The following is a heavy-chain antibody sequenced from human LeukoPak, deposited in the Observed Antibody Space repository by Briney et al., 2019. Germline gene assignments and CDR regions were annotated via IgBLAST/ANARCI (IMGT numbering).Heavy chain of an antibody. CDR3: ARQEGSGNPYYYYYYMDV. J-gene: IGHJ6*03. CDR1: GGSFGGYY. CDR2: INHRGST. V-gene: IGHV4-34*01. Sequence: PSETLSLTCAVYGGSFGGYYWSWIRQPPGKGLEWIGEINHRGSTNYNPSLKSRVTISLDTSKNQFSLKLSSVTAADTAVYYCARQEGSGNPYYYYYYMDVWGKGTTVTISS. D-gene: IGHD3-10*01.